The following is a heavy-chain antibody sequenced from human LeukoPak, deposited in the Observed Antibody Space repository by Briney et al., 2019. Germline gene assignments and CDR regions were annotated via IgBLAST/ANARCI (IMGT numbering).Heavy chain of an antibody. V-gene: IGHV5-51*01. Sequence: NHGESLKISCKGSGYSFTNYWIDWVRQMPGKGLEWMGIIYPGDSETRYSRSFQGQVTILAEKSLSTAYPLWGSLEASDTALFYWARGYCDYTLWGQGTVVSVCS. CDR1: GYSFTNYW. CDR3: ARGYCDYTL. J-gene: IGHJ4*02. CDR2: IYPGDSET. D-gene: IGHD4-17*01.